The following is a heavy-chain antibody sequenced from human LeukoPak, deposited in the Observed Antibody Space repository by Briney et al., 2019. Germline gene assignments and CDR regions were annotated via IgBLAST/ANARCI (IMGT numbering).Heavy chain of an antibody. J-gene: IGHJ5*02. CDR2: INPNSGGT. Sequence: GASVKVSCKASGYTFTGYYMHWVRQAPGQGLEWMGWINPNSGGTNYAQKFQGRVTMTRGTSISTAYMELSRLRSDDTAVYYCARRFCFGRPGTSCYNNWFDPWGQGTLVTVSS. V-gene: IGHV1-2*02. CDR3: ARRFCFGRPGTSCYNNWFDP. D-gene: IGHD2-2*02. CDR1: GYTFTGYY.